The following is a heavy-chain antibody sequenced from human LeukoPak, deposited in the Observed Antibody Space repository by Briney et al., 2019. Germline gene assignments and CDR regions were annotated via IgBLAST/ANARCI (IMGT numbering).Heavy chain of an antibody. CDR1: GGSISSSSYY. CDR2: IYYSGST. Sequence: PSETLSLTCTVSGGSISSSSYYWGWIRQPPGKGLEWIGSIYYSGSTYYNPSLKSRVTISVDTSKNQFSLKLSSVTAADTAVYYCARDGEIGYCSGGSCYSDYWGQGTLVTVSS. V-gene: IGHV4-39*07. CDR3: ARDGEIGYCSGGSCYSDY. J-gene: IGHJ4*02. D-gene: IGHD2-15*01.